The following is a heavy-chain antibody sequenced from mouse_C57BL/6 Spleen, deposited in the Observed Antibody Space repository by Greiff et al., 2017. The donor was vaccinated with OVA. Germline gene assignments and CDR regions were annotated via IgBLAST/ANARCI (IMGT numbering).Heavy chain of an antibody. V-gene: IGHV1-7*01. D-gene: IGHD1-1*01. CDR3: ARSRVDYGSSYDYFDY. CDR2: INTSSGYT. Sequence: QVQLQQSGAELAKPGASVKLSCKASGYTFTSYWMHWVKQRPGPGLEWIGYINTSSGYTKYNQKFKDKATLTADKSSSTAYMQLSSLTYEESAVYYCARSRVDYGSSYDYFDYWGQGTTRTVSS. CDR1: GYTFTSYW. J-gene: IGHJ2*01.